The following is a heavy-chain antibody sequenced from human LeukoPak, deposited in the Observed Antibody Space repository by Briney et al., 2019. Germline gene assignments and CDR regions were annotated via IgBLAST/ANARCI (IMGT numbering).Heavy chain of an antibody. V-gene: IGHV1-69*05. J-gene: IGHJ6*03. CDR1: GGTFSSYA. D-gene: IGHD2-15*01. CDR3: ARTSCSGGSCYSHYYYYMDV. CDR2: IIPIFGTA. Sequence: SVKVSCKASGGTFSSYAISWVRQAPGEGLEWMGRIIPIFGTANYAQKFQGRVTITTDESTSTAYMELSSLRSEDTAVYYCARTSCSGGSCYSHYYYYMDVWGKGTTVTVSS.